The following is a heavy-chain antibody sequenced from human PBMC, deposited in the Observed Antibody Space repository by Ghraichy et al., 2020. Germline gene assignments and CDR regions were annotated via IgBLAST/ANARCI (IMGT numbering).Heavy chain of an antibody. CDR2: IDGDNIT. D-gene: IGHD5-12*01. J-gene: IGHJ4*02. CDR1: GFTLSYYF. V-gene: IGHV3-74*01. CDR3: TTIVATDPWDY. Sequence: GSLRLSCAASGFTLSYYFMHWVRQAPGKGLEWVSHIDGDNITGYADAVKGRFTISRDNAKNTLYLQMNSLRAEDTAVYYCTTIVATDPWDYWGQGTLVTVSS.